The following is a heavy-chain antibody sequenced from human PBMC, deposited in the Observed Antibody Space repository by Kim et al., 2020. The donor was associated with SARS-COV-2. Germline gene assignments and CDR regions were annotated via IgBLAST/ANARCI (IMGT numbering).Heavy chain of an antibody. D-gene: IGHD5-12*01. CDR2: IWYDGSNK. CDR1: GFTFSSYG. J-gene: IGHJ4*02. V-gene: IGHV3-33*06. CDR3: AKDRESRYSGYDFFDY. Sequence: GGSLRLSCAASGFTFSSYGMHWVRQAPGKGLEWVAVIWYDGSNKYYSDSVKGRFTISRDNSKNRLYLQMNSMRAEDTAVDYCAKDRESRYSGYDFFDYWGQGSLVTVSS.